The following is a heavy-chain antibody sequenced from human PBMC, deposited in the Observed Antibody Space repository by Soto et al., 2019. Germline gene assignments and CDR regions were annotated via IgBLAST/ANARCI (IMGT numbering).Heavy chain of an antibody. CDR2: ISSSSSYI. CDR1: GFTFSSYS. CDR3: ARDRPMITFGGVIEPSEDYYGMDV. D-gene: IGHD3-16*02. J-gene: IGHJ6*02. V-gene: IGHV3-21*01. Sequence: SLRLSCAASGFTFSSYSMNWVRQAPGKGLEWVSSISSSSSYIYYADSVKGRFTISRDNAKNSLYLQMNSLRAEDTAVYYCARDRPMITFGGVIEPSEDYYGMDVWGQGTTVTVSS.